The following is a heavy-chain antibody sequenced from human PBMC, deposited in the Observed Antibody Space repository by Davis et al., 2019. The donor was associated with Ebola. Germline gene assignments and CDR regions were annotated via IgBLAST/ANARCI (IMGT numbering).Heavy chain of an antibody. J-gene: IGHJ4*02. CDR2: ISGSGGST. V-gene: IGHV3-23*01. CDR3: ARDQELGVTPPFDY. CDR1: GFTFSDYY. Sequence: GGSLRLSCAASGFTFSDYYMSWVRQAPGKGLEWVSAISGSGGSTYYADSVKGRFTISRDNSKNTLYLQMNSLRAEDTAVYYCARDQELGVTPPFDYWGQGTLVTVSS. D-gene: IGHD4-23*01.